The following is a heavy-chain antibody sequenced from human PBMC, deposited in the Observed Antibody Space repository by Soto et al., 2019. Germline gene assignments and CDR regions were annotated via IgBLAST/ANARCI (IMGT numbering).Heavy chain of an antibody. CDR2: ISYGGSPK. CDR1: GFTFSNYA. D-gene: IGHD3-9*01. V-gene: IGHV3-30*18. Sequence: QVQLVESGGGVVQPGRSLRLSCAASGFTFSNYAFHWVRQAPGKGLEWMAVISYGGSPKYYADSVKGRFTISRDNSKNTLYLQMNSLRAEDTAVYYCAKDLHFEILPGNGMDVWGQGTTVTVSS. CDR3: AKDLHFEILPGNGMDV. J-gene: IGHJ6*02.